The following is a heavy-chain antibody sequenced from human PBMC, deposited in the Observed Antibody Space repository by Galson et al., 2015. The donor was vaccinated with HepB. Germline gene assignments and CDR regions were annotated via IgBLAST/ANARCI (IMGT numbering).Heavy chain of an antibody. J-gene: IGHJ3*01. CDR3: ARDSGDSRSDAFDL. CDR2: IYSGGRA. V-gene: IGHV3-66*01. CDR1: GFTVSGHY. Sequence: SLRLSCAASGFTVSGHYINWVRQAPGKGLKWVSVIYSGGRASYAESVKGRFTISRDNAKNTVYLHMNSLRADDTSVYYCARDSGDSRSDAFDLWGQGTMVTVSS. D-gene: IGHD2-21*02.